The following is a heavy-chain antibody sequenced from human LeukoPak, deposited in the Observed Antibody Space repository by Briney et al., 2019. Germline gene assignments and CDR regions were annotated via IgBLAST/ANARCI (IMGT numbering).Heavy chain of an antibody. CDR2: ISAYNGNT. J-gene: IGHJ4*02. CDR1: GYTFTSYG. D-gene: IGHD3-22*01. CDR3: ARVDDSSGYYYALFDY. Sequence: ASVKVSCKASGYTFTSYGISWVRQAPGQGLEWMGWISAYNGNTNYAQKLQGRVTMTTDTSTSTAYMELRSLRSDDTAVYYCARVDDSSGYYYALFDYWGQGTLVTVSS. V-gene: IGHV1-18*01.